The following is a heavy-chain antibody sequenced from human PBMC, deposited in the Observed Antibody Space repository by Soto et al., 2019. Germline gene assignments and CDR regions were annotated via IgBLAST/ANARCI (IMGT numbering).Heavy chain of an antibody. J-gene: IGHJ5*02. CDR1: GFTFSSYG. V-gene: IGHV3-33*01. D-gene: IGHD3-3*01. CDR2: IRYDGSNK. CDR3: ARGSNFWSGPGDWFDP. Sequence: GGSLRLSCAASGFTFSSYGMHWVRQAPGKGLEWVAVIRYDGSNKYYADSVKGRFTISRDNSKNTLYLQMNSLRAEDTAVYYCARGSNFWSGPGDWFDPWRQGTLVTVSS.